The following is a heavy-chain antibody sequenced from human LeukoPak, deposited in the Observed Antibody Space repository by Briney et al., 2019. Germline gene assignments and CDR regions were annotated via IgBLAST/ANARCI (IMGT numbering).Heavy chain of an antibody. CDR3: ARPRLGGQNGRFDY. Sequence: ASAKVSCKASGYTFTSYGISWVRQAPGQGLEWMGWISAYNGNTNYAQKLQGRVTMTTDTSTSTAYMELRSLRSDDTAVYYCARPRLGGQNGRFDYWGQGTLVTVSS. CDR1: GYTFTSYG. CDR2: ISAYNGNT. J-gene: IGHJ4*02. V-gene: IGHV1-18*01. D-gene: IGHD2-15*01.